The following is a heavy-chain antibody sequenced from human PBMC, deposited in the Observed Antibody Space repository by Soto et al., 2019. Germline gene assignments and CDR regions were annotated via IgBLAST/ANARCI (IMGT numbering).Heavy chain of an antibody. V-gene: IGHV4-34*01. CDR2: INHTGGT. CDR3: ATRITVFGLLLPPFDP. CDR1: GGSVNGYY. J-gene: IGHJ5*02. Sequence: SETVALTCAVYGGSVNGYYWNWIRQPPGKGLEWIGEINHTGGTHYNPSLKSRVTMSVDTSKNQFSLKLSSVTAADTAIYYCATRITVFGLLLPPFDPWGQGTQVTVSS. D-gene: IGHD3-3*01.